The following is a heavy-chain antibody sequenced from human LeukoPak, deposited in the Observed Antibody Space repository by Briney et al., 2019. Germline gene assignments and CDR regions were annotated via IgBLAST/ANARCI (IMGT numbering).Heavy chain of an antibody. Sequence: SETLSLTCAVYGGSFSGYYWSGIRPPPGKGRGGLGEINHSGSTNYNPSLKSRVTISVDTSKNQFSLKLSSVTAADTAVYYCARGGPVLDSDAFDIWGQGTMVTVSA. CDR3: ARGGPVLDSDAFDI. CDR2: INHSGST. J-gene: IGHJ3*02. CDR1: GGSFSGYY. V-gene: IGHV4-34*01.